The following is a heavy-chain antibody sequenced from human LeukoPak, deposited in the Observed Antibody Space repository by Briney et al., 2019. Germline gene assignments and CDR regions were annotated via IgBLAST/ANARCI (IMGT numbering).Heavy chain of an antibody. J-gene: IGHJ6*03. D-gene: IGHD2-2*02. CDR3: ARDGWNIVVVPAAIRSTYYYYYYMDV. Sequence: PSETLSLTCTVSGGSVSSGSYYWSWIRQPPGKGLEWIGYIYYSGSTNYNPSLKSRVTISVDTSKNQFSLKLSSVTAADTAVYYCARDGWNIVVVPAAIRSTYYYYYYMDVWGKGTTVTVSS. V-gene: IGHV4-61*01. CDR1: GGSVSSGSYY. CDR2: IYYSGST.